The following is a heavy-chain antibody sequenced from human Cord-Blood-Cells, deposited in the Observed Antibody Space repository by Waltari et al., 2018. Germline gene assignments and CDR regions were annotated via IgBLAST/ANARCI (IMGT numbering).Heavy chain of an antibody. CDR3: ARVISGAAAGPFDP. Sequence: QVQLQQWGVGLLKPSETLSLTGALYCGSFSGYYWGWIRQPPGKGLEGIGEINHSGNTNYNPSLKSRVTISVDTSKNQFSLKLSSVTAADTAVYYCARVISGAAAGPFDPWGQGTLVTVSS. D-gene: IGHD6-13*01. V-gene: IGHV4-34*01. CDR2: INHSGNT. CDR1: CGSFSGYY. J-gene: IGHJ5*02.